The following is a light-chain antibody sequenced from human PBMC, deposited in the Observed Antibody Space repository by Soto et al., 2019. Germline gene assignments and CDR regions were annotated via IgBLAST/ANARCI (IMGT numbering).Light chain of an antibody. J-gene: IGLJ2*01. Sequence: QSALTQPASVSGSPGQSITISCTGTSSDVGAYNYVSWYQLHPGKAPKVIISEVSNRPSGVSNRFSGSKSGKTASLTISGLQADDEADYYCSSYTNTNTPIFGGGTKLTVL. CDR2: EVS. CDR1: SSDVGAYNY. V-gene: IGLV2-14*01. CDR3: SSYTNTNTPI.